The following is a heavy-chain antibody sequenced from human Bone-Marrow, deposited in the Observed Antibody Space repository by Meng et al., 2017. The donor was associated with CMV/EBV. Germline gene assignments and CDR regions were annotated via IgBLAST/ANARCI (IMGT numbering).Heavy chain of an antibody. J-gene: IGHJ5*02. CDR3: ARSVGYSNINWLDL. CDR1: GGTVSNYN. D-gene: IGHD4-11*01. V-gene: IGHV1-69*05. CDR2: IIPIFGTA. Sequence: SGGTVSNYNINWVRQAPGQGLEWMGGIIPIFGTASYAQNFQGRVTVTTDESTSTAYLDLSSLRSEDTAVYYCARSVGYSNINWLDLWGQGTLVTVSS.